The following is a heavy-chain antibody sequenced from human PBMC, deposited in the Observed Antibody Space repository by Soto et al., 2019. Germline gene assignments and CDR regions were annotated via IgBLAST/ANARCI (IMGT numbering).Heavy chain of an antibody. Sequence: GGSLRLSCAASGFTFSSYAMHWVRQAPGKGLEWVAVISYDGSNKYYVDSVKGRFTISRDNSKNTLYLQMNSLRAEDTAVYYCARDGGSGWYYYYYGMDVWGQGTTVTVSS. D-gene: IGHD6-19*01. CDR3: ARDGGSGWYYYYYGMDV. J-gene: IGHJ6*02. CDR1: GFTFSSYA. CDR2: ISYDGSNK. V-gene: IGHV3-30-3*01.